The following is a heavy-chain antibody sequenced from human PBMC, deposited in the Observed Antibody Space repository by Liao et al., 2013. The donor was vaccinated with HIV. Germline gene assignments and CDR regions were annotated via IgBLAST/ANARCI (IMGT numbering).Heavy chain of an antibody. D-gene: IGHD2-21*01. V-gene: IGHV4-59*01. CDR3: ASLPYCGGDCYSARFDY. CDR2: VYYSGST. J-gene: IGHJ4*02. Sequence: QVQLQESGPGLVKPSETLSLTCTVSGGSIRSYYWIWIRQPPGKRLEWIGYVYYSGSTKYNPSLESRVTMSVDTSMNQFSLRLSSVTAADTAVYYCASLPYCGGDCYSARFDYWGQGTLVTVSS. CDR1: GGSIRSYY.